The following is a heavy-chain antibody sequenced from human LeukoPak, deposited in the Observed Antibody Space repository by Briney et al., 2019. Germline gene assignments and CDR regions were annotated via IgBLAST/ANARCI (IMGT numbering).Heavy chain of an antibody. Sequence: PGGSLRLSCAASGFTFNTYDMNWVRQAPGKGLEWVSSISKGSSYIHYADSVKGRFTISRDNAKNSLYLQMNSLRAEDTAVYYCARSNYYGSGSYSGMDVWGQGTTVTVSS. J-gene: IGHJ6*02. CDR2: ISKGSSYI. D-gene: IGHD3-10*01. V-gene: IGHV3-21*01. CDR1: GFTFNTYD. CDR3: ARSNYYGSGSYSGMDV.